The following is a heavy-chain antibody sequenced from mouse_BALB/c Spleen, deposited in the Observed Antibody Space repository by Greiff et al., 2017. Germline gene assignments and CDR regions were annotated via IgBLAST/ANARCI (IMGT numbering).Heavy chain of an antibody. CDR3: ARSGYYYGSSYYAMDY. V-gene: IGHV14-3*02. CDR1: GFNIKDTY. CDR2: IDPANGNT. D-gene: IGHD1-1*01. J-gene: IGHJ4*01. Sequence: VQLKQSGAELVKPGASVKLSCTASGFNIKDTYMHWVKQRPEQGLEWIGRIDPANGNTKYDPKFQGKATITADTSSNTAYLQLSSLTSEDTAVYYCARSGYYYGSSYYAMDYWGQGTSVTVSS.